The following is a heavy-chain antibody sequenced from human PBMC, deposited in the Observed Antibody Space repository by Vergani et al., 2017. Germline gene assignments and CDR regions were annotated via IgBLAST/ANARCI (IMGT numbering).Heavy chain of an antibody. CDR2: IYTSGST. V-gene: IGHV4-61*02. J-gene: IGHJ6*02. Sequence: QVQLQESGPGLVKPSQTLSLTCTVSGGSISSGSYYWSWIRQPAGKGLEWIGRIYTSGSTNYNPALKSRVTISVDTSKNQFSLQLSSVTAADTAVYYCARDPLDSTTWPFLLLYMDVWGQGTTVTVSS. CDR3: ARDPLDSTTWPFLLLYMDV. CDR1: GGSISSGSYY. D-gene: IGHD6-13*01.